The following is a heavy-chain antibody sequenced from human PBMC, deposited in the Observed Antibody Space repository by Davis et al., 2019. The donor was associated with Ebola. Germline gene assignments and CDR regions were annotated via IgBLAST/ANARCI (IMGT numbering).Heavy chain of an antibody. J-gene: IGHJ4*02. CDR1: GASITSGGYL. Sequence: SETLSLTCTVSGASITSGGYLWTWIRQSAGKGLEYIGQVYTSGSVRYNASFAGRVTMSSDPSKNQFSLKLNSVTAADTAMYFCARGPIFDYWGQGIVVTVSS. CDR3: ARGPIFDY. V-gene: IGHV4-61*09. D-gene: IGHD3-3*02. CDR2: VYTSGSV.